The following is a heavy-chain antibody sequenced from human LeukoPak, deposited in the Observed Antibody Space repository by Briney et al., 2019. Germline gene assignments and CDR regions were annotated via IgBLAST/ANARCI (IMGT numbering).Heavy chain of an antibody. CDR1: RVTFNSCS. CDR2: IIPLLGIV. Sequence: ASVKVSCKASRVTFNSCSISWVRQAPGHGLDWMGRIIPLLGIVNYAQKFQGKVTITADKSTNTAYMELSSLRSEGTAMYYCASDRTIAAAVDPFDIWGQGTMVTVSS. V-gene: IGHV1-69*04. CDR3: ASDRTIAAAVDPFDI. D-gene: IGHD6-13*01. J-gene: IGHJ3*02.